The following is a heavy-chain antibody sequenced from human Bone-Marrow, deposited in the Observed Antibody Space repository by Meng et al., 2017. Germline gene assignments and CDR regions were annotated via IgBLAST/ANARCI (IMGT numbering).Heavy chain of an antibody. J-gene: IGHJ4*02. CDR2: IYSGGST. CDR1: GFTVSSNY. CDR3: AREFRDGYSYGYSGYYFYY. V-gene: IGHV3-66*02. D-gene: IGHD5-18*01. Sequence: GGSLRLSCAASGFTVSSNYMSWVRQAPGKGLEWVSVIYSGGSTYYADSVKGRFTISRDNSKNTLYLQMNSLRAEDTAVYYCAREFRDGYSYGYSGYYFYYWGQGTLVTVSS.